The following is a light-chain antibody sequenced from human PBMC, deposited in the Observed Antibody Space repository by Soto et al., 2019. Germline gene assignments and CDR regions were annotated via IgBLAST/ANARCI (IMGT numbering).Light chain of an antibody. CDR2: ADD. CDR3: AAWDDSLNGHVV. CDR1: SSNIGGNT. J-gene: IGLJ7*01. V-gene: IGLV1-44*01. Sequence: QSVLTQPPSASGTPGQRVTISCSGSSSNIGGNTVSWFHHLPGTAPKVLIYADDQRPSGVPDRFSGPKSGTSASLAISRLQSEDEGAYYCAAWDDSLNGHVVFGGGTQLTVL.